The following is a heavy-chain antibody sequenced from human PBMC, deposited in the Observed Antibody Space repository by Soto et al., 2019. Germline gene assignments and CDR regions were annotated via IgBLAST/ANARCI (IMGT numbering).Heavy chain of an antibody. Sequence: EVQLVESGGGLVQPGGSLRLSCAASGFTFSSYSMNWVRQAPGKGLEWVSYISSSSSTIYYADSVKGRFAISRDNAKNSLCLQMNSLRAEYTAVYYCARGSYAYGMDVWGQGTTVTVSS. CDR1: GFTFSSYS. CDR3: ARGSYAYGMDV. D-gene: IGHD3-16*01. J-gene: IGHJ6*02. V-gene: IGHV3-48*01. CDR2: ISSSSSTI.